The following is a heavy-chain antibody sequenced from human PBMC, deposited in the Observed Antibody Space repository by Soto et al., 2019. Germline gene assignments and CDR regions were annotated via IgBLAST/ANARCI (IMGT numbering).Heavy chain of an antibody. CDR2: IYHSGST. Sequence: SETLSLTCAVSGGSISSGGYSWSWIRQPPGKGLEWIGYIYHSGSTYYNPSLKSRVTISVDRSKNQFSLKLSSVTAADTAVYYFARHYRDYGPDYYYYGMDVWGQGTTVTVSS. CDR3: ARHYRDYGPDYYYYGMDV. CDR1: GGSISSGGYS. J-gene: IGHJ6*02. D-gene: IGHD3-10*01. V-gene: IGHV4-30-2*01.